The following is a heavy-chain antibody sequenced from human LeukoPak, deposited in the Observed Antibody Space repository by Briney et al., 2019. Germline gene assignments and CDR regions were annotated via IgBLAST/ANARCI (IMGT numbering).Heavy chain of an antibody. CDR1: GYTFTGYY. CDR2: INPNSGGT. Sequence: GASVKVSCKASGYTFTGYYMHWVRQAPGQGLEWMGWINPNSGGTNYAQKFQGRVTMTRDTSISTAYMELSRLRSDDTAVYYCARETYYYDSSGYTSWGQGTLVTVSS. J-gene: IGHJ5*02. D-gene: IGHD3-22*01. CDR3: ARETYYYDSSGYTS. V-gene: IGHV1-2*02.